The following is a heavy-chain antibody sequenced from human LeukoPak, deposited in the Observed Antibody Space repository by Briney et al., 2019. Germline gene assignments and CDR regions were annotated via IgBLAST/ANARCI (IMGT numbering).Heavy chain of an antibody. D-gene: IGHD2-21*02. CDR2: ISGSGGHT. CDR3: AREPPHCGGDCFSLLDN. CDR1: GFTFNSYS. Sequence: PGGSLRLSCAASGFTFNSYSMSWVRQAPGKGLEWVSLISGSGGHTYYADSVKGRFTISRDDSKNTLYLEMKNLRAEDTAVFYCAREPPHCGGDCFSLLDNWGQGTLVTVSS. J-gene: IGHJ4*02. V-gene: IGHV3-23*01.